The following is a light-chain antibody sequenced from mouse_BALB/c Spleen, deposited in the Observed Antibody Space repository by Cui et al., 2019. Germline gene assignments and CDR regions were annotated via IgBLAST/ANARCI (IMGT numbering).Light chain of an antibody. J-gene: IGKJ4*01. Sequence: QIVLTQSPAIMSASQGEKVTMTCSASSSVSYMHWYQQKSGTSPKRWIYDTSKLASGVPARFSGSGSGTSYSLTISSMEAEDAATYYCQQWSSNPLTFGSGTKLEIK. V-gene: IGKV4-59*01. CDR2: DTS. CDR1: SSVSY. CDR3: QQWSSNPLT.